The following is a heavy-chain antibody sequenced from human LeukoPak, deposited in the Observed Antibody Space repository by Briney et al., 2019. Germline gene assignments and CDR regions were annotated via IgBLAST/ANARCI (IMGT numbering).Heavy chain of an antibody. J-gene: IGHJ4*02. Sequence: GGSLRLSCEASGFTFSTYSMNWVRQAPGKGLEWISYISSSTSTISYADSVKGRFTVSRDNAKNSLYLQINSLRAEDTAVYYCARNGGDKSFDSWGQGTLVTVSS. D-gene: IGHD4-23*01. CDR2: ISSSTSTI. CDR3: ARNGGDKSFDS. V-gene: IGHV3-48*01. CDR1: GFTFSTYS.